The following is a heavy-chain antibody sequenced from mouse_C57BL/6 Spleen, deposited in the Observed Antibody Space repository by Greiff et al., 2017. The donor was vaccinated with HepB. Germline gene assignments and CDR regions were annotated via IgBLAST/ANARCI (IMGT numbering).Heavy chain of an antibody. D-gene: IGHD2-4*01. Sequence: QVQLQQPGAELVRPGSSVKLSCKASGYTFTSYWMDWVKQRPGQGLEWIGNIYPSDSETHYNQKFKDKATLTVDKSSSTAYMQLSSLTSEDSAVYYCAREADYDDWYFDVWGTRTTVTVSS. CDR3: AREADYDDWYFDV. J-gene: IGHJ1*03. CDR1: GYTFTSYW. V-gene: IGHV1-61*01. CDR2: IYPSDSET.